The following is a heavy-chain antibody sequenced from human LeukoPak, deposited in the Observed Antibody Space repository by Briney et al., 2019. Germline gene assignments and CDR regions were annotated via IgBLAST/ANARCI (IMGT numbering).Heavy chain of an antibody. D-gene: IGHD6-13*01. V-gene: IGHV3-21*01. J-gene: IGHJ6*03. Sequence: GGSLRLSCAASGFTFSSYSMNWVRQAPGKGLEWVSFISSSSSYIYYADSVKGRFTISRDNAKNSVYLQMNSLRAEDTAVYYCARVGPMYSSSQGRHYYYYYMDVWGKGTTVTVSS. CDR3: ARVGPMYSSSQGRHYYYYYMDV. CDR1: GFTFSSYS. CDR2: ISSSSSYI.